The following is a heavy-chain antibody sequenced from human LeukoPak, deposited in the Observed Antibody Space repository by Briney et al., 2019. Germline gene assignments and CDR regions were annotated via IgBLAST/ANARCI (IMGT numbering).Heavy chain of an antibody. CDR2: IYYSGST. V-gene: IGHV4-30-4*01. CDR3: ARDLAVVPAATRYSYFDY. J-gene: IGHJ4*02. D-gene: IGHD2-2*01. Sequence: SETLSLTCTVSGGSISSGDYYWSWIRQPPGKGLEWIGYIYYSGSTYYIPSLKSRVTISVDTSKNQFYLKLSSVTAADTAVYYCARDLAVVPAATRYSYFDYWDQGTLVTVSS. CDR1: GGSISSGDYY.